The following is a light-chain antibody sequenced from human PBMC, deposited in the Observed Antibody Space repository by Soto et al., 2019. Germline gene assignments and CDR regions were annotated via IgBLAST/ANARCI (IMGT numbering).Light chain of an antibody. Sequence: EIVLTQSPGTLSLSPGERASLSCRASQSVRSSSLAWYQQKPGQPPRLLIYGASSRATGIPDRFSGSGSGTDSTLPISRLEPEDFAVYFCQQYGDSPDTDRWTFGPGTKVEIK. CDR3: QQYGDSPDTDRWT. CDR1: QSVRSSS. J-gene: IGKJ1*01. CDR2: GAS. V-gene: IGKV3-20*01.